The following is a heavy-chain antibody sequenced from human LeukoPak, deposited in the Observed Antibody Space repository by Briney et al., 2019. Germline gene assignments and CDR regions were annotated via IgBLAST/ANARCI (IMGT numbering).Heavy chain of an antibody. CDR2: ISYDGSNK. CDR1: GFTFSSYG. D-gene: IGHD3-10*01. Sequence: GGSLRLSCAASGFTFSSYGMHWVRQAPGKGLEWVAVISYDGSNKYYADSVKGRFTISRDNSKKTLYLQMNSLRAEDTAVYYCAREESGELAPSYFDYWGQGTLVTVSS. J-gene: IGHJ4*02. V-gene: IGHV3-30*03. CDR3: AREESGELAPSYFDY.